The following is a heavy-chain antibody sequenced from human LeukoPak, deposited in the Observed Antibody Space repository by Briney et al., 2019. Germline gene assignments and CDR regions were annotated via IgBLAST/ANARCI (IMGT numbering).Heavy chain of an antibody. J-gene: IGHJ4*02. CDR2: ALYTGST. CDR1: GGSISSYF. V-gene: IGHV4-59*01. CDR3: ARDNGYSYGIDY. Sequence: SETLSLTCSVSGGSISSYFWSWIRQAPGKGLEWVGYALYTGSTEYNPALKSRVTISLDTSNNQFSLRLSSVTAAGTAVYYCARDNGYSYGIDYWGQGRQVTVSS. D-gene: IGHD5-18*01.